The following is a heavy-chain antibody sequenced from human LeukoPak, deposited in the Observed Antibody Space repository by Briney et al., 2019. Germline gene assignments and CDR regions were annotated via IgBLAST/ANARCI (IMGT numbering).Heavy chain of an antibody. CDR1: GGSFSGYY. J-gene: IGHJ4*02. CDR3: ARGGGFGNY. V-gene: IGHV4-34*01. D-gene: IGHD3-10*01. Sequence: SETLSLTCAVYGGSFSGYYWSWIRQPPGKGLEWIGEINHSGSTNYNPSLKSRVTISVGTSKNQFSLKLSSVTAADTAVYYCARGGGFGNYWGQGTLVTVSS. CDR2: INHSGST.